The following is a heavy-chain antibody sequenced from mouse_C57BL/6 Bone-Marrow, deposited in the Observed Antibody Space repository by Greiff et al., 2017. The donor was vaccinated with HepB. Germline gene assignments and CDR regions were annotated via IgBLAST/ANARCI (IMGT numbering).Heavy chain of an antibody. CDR1: GFTFSDYG. Sequence: EVKLEESGGGLVKPGGSLKLSCAASGFTFSDYGMHWVRQAPEKGLEWVAYISSGSSTIYYADTVKGRFTISRDNAKNTLFLQMTSLRSEDTAMYYCARRRGGYFDVWGTGTTVTVSS. CDR2: ISSGSSTI. J-gene: IGHJ1*03. CDR3: ARRRGGYFDV. V-gene: IGHV5-17*01.